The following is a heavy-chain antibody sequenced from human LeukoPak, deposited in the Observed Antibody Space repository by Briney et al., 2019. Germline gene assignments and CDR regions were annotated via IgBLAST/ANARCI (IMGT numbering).Heavy chain of an antibody. D-gene: IGHD3-10*01. CDR3: ARVGSGSLYYYYGMDV. V-gene: IGHV1-69*13. Sequence: GASVKVSCKASGGTFSSYAISWVRQAPGQGLEWMGGIIPIFGTANYAQKFQGRVTITADESTSTAYMELSSLRSEDTAVYYCARVGSGSLYYYYGMDVWGQGTTVTVSS. CDR1: GGTFSSYA. CDR2: IIPIFGTA. J-gene: IGHJ6*02.